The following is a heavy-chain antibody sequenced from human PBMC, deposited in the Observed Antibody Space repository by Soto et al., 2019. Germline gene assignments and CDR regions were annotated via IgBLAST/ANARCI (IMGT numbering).Heavy chain of an antibody. CDR1: GGSITNYY. Sequence: QVQLQESGPGLVKPSETLSLTCTVSGGSITNYYWTWIRQPPGKGLEWIGYISYSGTTKYNPSLKSRVPIFVDTSNTQFSLRLTSVTAADAAVYYCARGAEAGIVGWLDPWGQGTLVTVSS. CDR2: ISYSGTT. J-gene: IGHJ5*02. CDR3: ARGAEAGIVGWLDP. D-gene: IGHD6-13*01. V-gene: IGHV4-59*01.